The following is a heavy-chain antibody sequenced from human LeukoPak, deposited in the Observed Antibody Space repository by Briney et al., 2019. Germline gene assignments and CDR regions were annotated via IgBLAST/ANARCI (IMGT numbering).Heavy chain of an antibody. CDR3: AKWGPYCVGDYCPALDS. D-gene: IGHD2-21*02. Sequence: GGSLRLSCAASGFTFDDYAMHWVRQAPGNGLEWVSGISWNSGSIGYADSMKGRFTISRDNAKESLFLQLSSLRAEDTAVYYCAKWGPYCVGDYCPALDSWGPGTLVTVSS. CDR1: GFTFDDYA. CDR2: ISWNSGSI. V-gene: IGHV3-9*01. J-gene: IGHJ4*02.